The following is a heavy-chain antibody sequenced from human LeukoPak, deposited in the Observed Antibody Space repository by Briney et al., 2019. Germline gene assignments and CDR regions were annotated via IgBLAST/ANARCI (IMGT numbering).Heavy chain of an antibody. CDR2: ISSSSSYT. CDR1: GFTFSDYY. Sequence: GGSLRLSCAASGFTFSDYYMSWIRQAPGKGLEWVSYISSSSSYTNYADSVKGRFTISRDNAKNSLYLQMSSLRAEDTAVYYCARIGGRGYFDLWGRGTLVTVSS. CDR3: ARIGGRGYFDL. V-gene: IGHV3-11*06. D-gene: IGHD4-23*01. J-gene: IGHJ2*01.